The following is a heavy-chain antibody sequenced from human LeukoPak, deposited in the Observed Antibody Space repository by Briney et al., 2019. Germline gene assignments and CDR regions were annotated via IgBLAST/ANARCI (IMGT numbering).Heavy chain of an antibody. D-gene: IGHD7-27*01. CDR1: GASISSSSYY. Sequence: KPSETLSLTCTVSGASISSSSYYWVWIRQPPGKGLEWIGNMYKSGDTYYNPSLESRVTISVDTSKNQFSLKLSSVTAADTAVYYCASTPWGQFDRWGQRTLVTVCS. CDR3: ASTPWGQFDR. J-gene: IGHJ5*02. V-gene: IGHV4-39*07. CDR2: MYKSGDT.